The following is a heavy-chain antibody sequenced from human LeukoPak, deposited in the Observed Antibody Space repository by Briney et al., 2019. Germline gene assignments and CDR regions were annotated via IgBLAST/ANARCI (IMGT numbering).Heavy chain of an antibody. J-gene: IGHJ4*02. V-gene: IGHV3-21*04. CDR2: ISSSSSYI. Sequence: GGSLRLSCAASGFTFSSYSMNWVRQAPGKGLEWVSSISSSSSYIYYADSVKGRFTISRDNAKNSLYLQMNSLRAEDTAVYYCARGPGYYYDSSGYYPGDYWGQGTLVTVSS. CDR1: GFTFSSYS. D-gene: IGHD3-22*01. CDR3: ARGPGYYYDSSGYYPGDY.